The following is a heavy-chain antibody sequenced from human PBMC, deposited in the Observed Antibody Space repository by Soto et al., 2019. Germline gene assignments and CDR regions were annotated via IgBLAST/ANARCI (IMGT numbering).Heavy chain of an antibody. V-gene: IGHV4-39*01. J-gene: IGHJ5*02. CDR2: SYYSGST. Sequence: SETLSLTCTVSGDSISNPSHYWAWIRQPPGKGLEWIGSSYYSGSTHYSPSLDSRVTISVDTSKKEFSLKLRSVTAADTAVYYCARVPDRWGQGTLVTVSS. CDR1: GDSISNPSHY. D-gene: IGHD2-2*01. CDR3: ARVPDR.